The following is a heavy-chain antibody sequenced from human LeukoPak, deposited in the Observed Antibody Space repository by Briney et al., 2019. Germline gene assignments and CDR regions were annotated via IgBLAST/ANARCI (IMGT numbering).Heavy chain of an antibody. CDR2: IIPIFGIA. CDR3: ARGTSGWYSEY. CDR1: GGTFSSYA. J-gene: IGHJ4*02. D-gene: IGHD6-19*01. V-gene: IGHV1-69*15. Sequence: ASVKVSCKASGGTFSSYAISWVRQAPGQGLEWMGRIIPIFGIANYAQKFQGRVTITADEPTSTAYMELSSLRSEDTAMYYCARGTSGWYSEYWGQGTLVTVSS.